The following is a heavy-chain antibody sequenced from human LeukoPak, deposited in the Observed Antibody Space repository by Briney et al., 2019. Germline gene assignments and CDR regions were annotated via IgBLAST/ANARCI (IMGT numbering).Heavy chain of an antibody. Sequence: GGSLRLSCAASGFTFSSYGMHWVRQAPGKGLEWVAFIRYDGSNKYYADSVKGRFTTSRDNSKNTLYLQMNSLRAEDTAVYYCAKRRYGSGSYLDYWGQGTLVTVSS. V-gene: IGHV3-30*02. CDR1: GFTFSSYG. D-gene: IGHD3-10*01. J-gene: IGHJ4*02. CDR2: IRYDGSNK. CDR3: AKRRYGSGSYLDY.